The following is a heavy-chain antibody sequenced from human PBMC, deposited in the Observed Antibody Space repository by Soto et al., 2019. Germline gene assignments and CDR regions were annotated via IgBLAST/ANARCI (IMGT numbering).Heavy chain of an antibody. CDR3: ARAVGDPLYYLDY. V-gene: IGHV4-59*08. CDR2: TDYSGNT. Sequence: QVQLQESGPGLVRPSETLSLTCTVSSDSISSYYWIWIRQSPGKGLEWIGYTDYSGNTNYNPSLTRRVTRSGDTSQNQFALRLSAVTAADTAVYYCARAVGDPLYYLDYWGKGTLVTVSS. D-gene: IGHD6-19*01. J-gene: IGHJ4*02. CDR1: SDSISSYY.